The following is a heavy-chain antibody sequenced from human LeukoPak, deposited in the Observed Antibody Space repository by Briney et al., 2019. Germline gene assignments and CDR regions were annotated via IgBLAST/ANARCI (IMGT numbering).Heavy chain of an antibody. CDR2: INPNSGGT. V-gene: IGHV1-2*02. D-gene: IGHD4-23*01. CDR1: GYTFSGYH. J-gene: IGHJ6*02. Sequence: GASVKVSCKASGYTFSGYHMHWVRQAPGQGLEWVGWINPNSGGTNYAQKFQGRVTVTRDTSISTAYMELSRLRSDDTAVYYCARSRMTTVVTPYYYGMDVWGQGTTVIVSS. CDR3: ARSRMTTVVTPYYYGMDV.